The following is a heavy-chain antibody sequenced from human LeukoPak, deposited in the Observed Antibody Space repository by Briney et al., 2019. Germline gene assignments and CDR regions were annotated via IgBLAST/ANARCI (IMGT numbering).Heavy chain of an antibody. V-gene: IGHV3-30*02. CDR1: GFTFRSYG. D-gene: IGHD6-13*01. J-gene: IGHJ6*03. Sequence: GGSLRLSCAASGFTFRSYGMHWVRQAPGKGLEWVAFIQYDGSNTYSADSVKGRFTISRDNSENTLYLQMNSLRAEDTAVYYCAKDRQHLGFNDYYYMDVWGKGTTVTVSS. CDR2: IQYDGSNT. CDR3: AKDRQHLGFNDYYYMDV.